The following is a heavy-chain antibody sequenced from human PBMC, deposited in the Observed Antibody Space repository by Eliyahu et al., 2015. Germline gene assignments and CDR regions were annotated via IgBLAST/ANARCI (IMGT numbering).Heavy chain of an antibody. CDR1: GYTFTNND. V-gene: IGHV1-8*01. D-gene: IGHD1-1*01. J-gene: IGHJ6*02. CDR3: ARGTRTKDV. Sequence: QVQLVQSGAEVRKPGASVXXSCKASGYTFTNNDINWVRQAPGQGLEWMGWMNPKSGNTGYAQKFQGRVTMTRDTSISTAYMELSSLRSEDTAVYYCARGTRTKDVWGQGTTVTVSS. CDR2: MNPKSGNT.